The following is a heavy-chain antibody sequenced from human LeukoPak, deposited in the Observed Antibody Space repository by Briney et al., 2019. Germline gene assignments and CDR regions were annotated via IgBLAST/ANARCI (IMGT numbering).Heavy chain of an antibody. Sequence: GGSLRLSCAASGFTFHSYWMHWVRQAPGKGLVWVSRIDNDGGSTTYADSVKGRFTISRDNAKNTLYLQMNSLRAEDTALYYCARASSGYYSAILYWGQGTLVTVSS. J-gene: IGHJ4*02. CDR3: ARASSGYYSAILY. V-gene: IGHV3-74*01. CDR1: GFTFHSYW. CDR2: IDNDGGST. D-gene: IGHD3-22*01.